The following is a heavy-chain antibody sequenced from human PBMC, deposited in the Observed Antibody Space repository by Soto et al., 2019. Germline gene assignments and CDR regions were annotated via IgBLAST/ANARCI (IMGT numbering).Heavy chain of an antibody. Sequence: QVQLVESGGGVVQPGMSLRLSCAASGFNFRNFGMHWVRQAPGKGLEWVAFIWYDGSNIYYADSVKGRFTFSRDNSKSTVYLQMNSLSAEDTAVYYCSRDDTDCGSTNCHTYYYYSSDMDVWGSGTTVTVPS. V-gene: IGHV3-33*01. CDR3: SRDDTDCGSTNCHTYYYYSSDMDV. CDR2: IWYDGSNI. J-gene: IGHJ6*03. CDR1: GFNFRNFG. D-gene: IGHD2-2*01.